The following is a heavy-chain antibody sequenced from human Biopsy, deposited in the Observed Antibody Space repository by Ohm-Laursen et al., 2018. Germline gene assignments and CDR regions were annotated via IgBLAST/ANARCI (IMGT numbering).Heavy chain of an antibody. CDR3: AKAGQTSGEYVVPRHFDS. CDR2: IVPLFETT. D-gene: IGHD2-15*01. Sequence: ASVTVSCKASGYNFDIYPLFWVRQAPGHGFEWMGGIVPLFETTDSAQKFQGRVTITADRSTTTAYIELSGLTSEDTAIYYCAKAGQTSGEYVVPRHFDSWGQGTRVTVSS. CDR1: GYNFDIYP. J-gene: IGHJ4*02. V-gene: IGHV1-69*06.